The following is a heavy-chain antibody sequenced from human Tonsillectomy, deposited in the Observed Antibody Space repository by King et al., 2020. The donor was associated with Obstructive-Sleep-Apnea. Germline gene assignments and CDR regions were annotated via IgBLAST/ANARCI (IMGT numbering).Heavy chain of an antibody. CDR1: GYTFTGYY. CDR3: AREGSGYDPYFDY. J-gene: IGHJ4*02. CDR2: INPNSGGT. Sequence: VQLVESGAEVKKPGASVKVSCKASGYTFTGYYMHWVRQAPGQGLEWMGRINPNSGGTNYAQKFQGRVTMTRDTSISTAYMELSRLRSDDTVVYYFAREGSGYDPYFDYWGQGTLVTVSS. V-gene: IGHV1-2*05. D-gene: IGHD5-12*01.